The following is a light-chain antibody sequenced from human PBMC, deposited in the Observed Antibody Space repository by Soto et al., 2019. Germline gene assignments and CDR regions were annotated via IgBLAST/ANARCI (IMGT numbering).Light chain of an antibody. V-gene: IGKV3-20*01. J-gene: IGKJ1*01. CDR3: QQYDTSPWT. CDR1: QSISSSF. Sequence: IVLTQSAFTRALSQGERATLSCRASQSISSSFLAWYQQKPGQAPRLLIYGASSRATGIPDRFSGSGSGTDFTLTISSLEPEDFAVYHCQQYDTSPWTFGQGTKVDIK. CDR2: GAS.